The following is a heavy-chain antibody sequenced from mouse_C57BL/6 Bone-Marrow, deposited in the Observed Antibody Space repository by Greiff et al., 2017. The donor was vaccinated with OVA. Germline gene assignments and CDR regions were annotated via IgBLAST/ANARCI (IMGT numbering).Heavy chain of an antibody. CDR1: GYTFTSYG. D-gene: IGHD2-3*01. J-gene: IGHJ4*01. V-gene: IGHV1-81*01. CDR2: IYPRSGNT. Sequence: QVQLQQSGAELARPGASVKLSCKASGYTFTSYGISWVKQRTGQGLEWIGEIYPRSGNTYYNEKFKGKATLTADKSSSTAYMELRSLTSEDSAVYFCARWRIYDGYSLGLYYAMDYWGQGTSVTVSS. CDR3: ARWRIYDGYSLGLYYAMDY.